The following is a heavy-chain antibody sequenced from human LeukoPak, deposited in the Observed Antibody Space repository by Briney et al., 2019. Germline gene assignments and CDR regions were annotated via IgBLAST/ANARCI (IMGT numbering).Heavy chain of an antibody. CDR2: ISYEGSKK. CDR1: GFTFTILC. Sequence: GGSLSLSCAPSGFTFTILCTRWVRHAPGRGREWVADISYEGSKKYYAHSVKGRFTISTDNSKNTPYLQMNSLRAEDAAVYYCAVGWSSPYWFDYWGQGTLVTLSS. CDR3: AVGWSSPYWFDY. J-gene: IGHJ4*02. D-gene: IGHD2-8*02. V-gene: IGHV3-30*03.